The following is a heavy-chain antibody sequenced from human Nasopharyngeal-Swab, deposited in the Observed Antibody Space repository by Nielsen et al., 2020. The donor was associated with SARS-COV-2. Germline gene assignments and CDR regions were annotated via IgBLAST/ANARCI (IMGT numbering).Heavy chain of an antibody. Sequence: GGSLRLSCADSGFTFRRDWMSWVRQAPGKGLEWVANIKQDGSETYYVDSVKGRFTISRDNAKNSLYLQMNSLRAEDTAVYYCARVFPSGSGVFHYWGQGTLVTVSS. V-gene: IGHV3-7*03. D-gene: IGHD3-10*01. CDR2: IKQDGSET. CDR3: ARVFPSGSGVFHY. J-gene: IGHJ4*02. CDR1: GFTFRRDW.